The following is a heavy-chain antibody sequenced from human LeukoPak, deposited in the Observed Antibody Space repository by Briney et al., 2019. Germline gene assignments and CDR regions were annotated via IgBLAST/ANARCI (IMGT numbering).Heavy chain of an antibody. Sequence: SETLSLTCTVSGGSISSSSHYWGWFRQPPGKGLEWIGYIYYSGSSFCNPSLKSRVTVSVDTSKNQFSLRLNSVTAADTAVYYCARTLEWLHSRYFDLWGRGTLVTVSS. J-gene: IGHJ2*01. D-gene: IGHD3-3*01. V-gene: IGHV4-39*01. CDR1: GGSISSSSHY. CDR3: ARTLEWLHSRYFDL. CDR2: IYYSGSS.